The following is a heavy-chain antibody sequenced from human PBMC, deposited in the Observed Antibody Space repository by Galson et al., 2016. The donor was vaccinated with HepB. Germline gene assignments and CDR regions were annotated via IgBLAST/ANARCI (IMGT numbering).Heavy chain of an antibody. CDR2: ISGSGVST. V-gene: IGHV3-23*01. Sequence: SLRLSCAASGFTFSRYAMSWVRQAPGKGLEWVSTISGSGVSTYYADSVKGRFTISRDNPKNTLYLQMNSLRAEDTAVYYGARDPGRIAAAGHLDSWGQGTLVTVS. D-gene: IGHD6-13*01. J-gene: IGHJ5*01. CDR1: GFTFSRYA. CDR3: ARDPGRIAAAGHLDS.